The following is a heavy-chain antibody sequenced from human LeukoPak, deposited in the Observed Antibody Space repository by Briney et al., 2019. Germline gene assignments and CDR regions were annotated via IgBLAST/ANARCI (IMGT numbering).Heavy chain of an antibody. CDR2: IYSGGST. Sequence: GGSLRLSCAASGFTFSSYAMHWVRQAPGKGLEWVSVIYSGGSTYFADSVKGRFTISRDNSKNTLYLQMNSLRAEDTAVYYCASEYTYGYYYFDYWGQGTLVTVSS. CDR3: ASEYTYGYYYFDY. CDR1: GFTFSSYA. V-gene: IGHV3-53*01. J-gene: IGHJ4*02. D-gene: IGHD5-18*01.